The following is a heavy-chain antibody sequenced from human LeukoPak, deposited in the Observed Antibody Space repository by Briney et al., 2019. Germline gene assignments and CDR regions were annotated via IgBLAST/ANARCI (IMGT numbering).Heavy chain of an antibody. CDR3: ARGGVDDILTGYFDYYFDY. J-gene: IGHJ4*02. Sequence: ASVKVSCKASGYTFTGYYMHWVRQAPGQGLEWMGWINPNSGGTNYAQKFQGRVTMTRDTSISTAYMELSRLRSDDTAVYNCARGGVDDILTGYFDYYFDYWGQGTLVTVSS. D-gene: IGHD3-9*01. CDR1: GYTFTGYY. CDR2: INPNSGGT. V-gene: IGHV1-2*02.